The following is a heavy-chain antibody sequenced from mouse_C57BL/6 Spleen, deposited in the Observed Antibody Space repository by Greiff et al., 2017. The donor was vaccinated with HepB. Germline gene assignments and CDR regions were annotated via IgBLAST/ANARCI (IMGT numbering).Heavy chain of an antibody. CDR2: IYPGSGNT. D-gene: IGHD1-1*01. Sequence: VQLQQSGPELVKPGASVKISCKASGYSFTSYYIHWVKQRPGQGLEWIGWIYPGSGNTKYNEKFKGKATLTADTSSSTAYMQLSSLTSEDSAVYYCARRGYYGSSPLAMDYWGQGTSVTVSS. CDR3: ARRGYYGSSPLAMDY. CDR1: GYSFTSYY. V-gene: IGHV1-66*01. J-gene: IGHJ4*01.